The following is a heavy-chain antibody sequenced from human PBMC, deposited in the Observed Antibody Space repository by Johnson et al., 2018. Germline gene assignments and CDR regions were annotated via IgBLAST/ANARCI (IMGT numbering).Heavy chain of an antibody. J-gene: IGHJ3*02. CDR2: ISSSSSYI. V-gene: IGHV3-21*06. CDR3: ARDGRSSGWHDDAFDI. Sequence: VQLVESGGGLVKXGGSLRLXCAASGFTFSSYSMNWVRQAPGKGLEWVSSISSSSSYIYSADSVKGRFTISRDNAKNSLYLQMNRLRAEDTAVYYCARDGRSSGWHDDAFDIWGQGTMVTVSS. CDR1: GFTFSSYS. D-gene: IGHD6-19*01.